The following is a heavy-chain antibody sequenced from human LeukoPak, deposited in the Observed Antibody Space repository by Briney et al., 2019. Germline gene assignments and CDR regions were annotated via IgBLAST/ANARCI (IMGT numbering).Heavy chain of an antibody. D-gene: IGHD3-3*01. CDR2: IYYSGST. CDR1: GGSISSYY. CDR3: AREGRFLEWYD. Sequence: SETLSLTCTVSGGSISSYYWSWIRQPPGKGLEWIGYIYYSGSTNYNPSLKSRVTISVDTSKNQFSLKLSSVTAADTAVYYCAREGRFLEWYDWGQGTLVTVSS. J-gene: IGHJ4*02. V-gene: IGHV4-59*01.